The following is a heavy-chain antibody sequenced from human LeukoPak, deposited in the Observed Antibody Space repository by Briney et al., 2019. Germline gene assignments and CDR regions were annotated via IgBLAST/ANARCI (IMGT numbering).Heavy chain of an antibody. CDR1: GDSITSSSYY. J-gene: IGHJ6*01. D-gene: IGHD3-10*01. V-gene: IGHV4-39*07. CDR2: VFQSVAT. CDR3: ARDYYGTFEV. Sequence: SETLSLTCTVSGDSITSSSYYWAWIRQPPGKGLEWIGSVFQSVATYYNPSLQRRVTMSIDTSKNQCSLKLSPLSPADPPDYFGARDYYGTFEVWGQRTTV.